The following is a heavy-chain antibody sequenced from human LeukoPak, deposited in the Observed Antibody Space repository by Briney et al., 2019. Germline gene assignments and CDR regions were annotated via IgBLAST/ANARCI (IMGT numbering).Heavy chain of an antibody. CDR1: GYTFTGYY. V-gene: IGHV1-2*02. CDR3: ARATELPPSFFRDGYNGAFDI. D-gene: IGHD5-24*01. Sequence: ASVKVSCKASGYTFTGYYMHWVRQAPGQGLEWMGWINPNSGGTNYAQKFQGRVTMTRDTSISTAYMELSRLRSDDTAVYYCARATELPPSFFRDGYNGAFDIWGQGAMVTVSS. J-gene: IGHJ3*02. CDR2: INPNSGGT.